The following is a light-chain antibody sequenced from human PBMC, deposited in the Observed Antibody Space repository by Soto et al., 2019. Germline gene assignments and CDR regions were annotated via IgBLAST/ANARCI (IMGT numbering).Light chain of an antibody. CDR1: SSDVGGYNY. V-gene: IGLV2-14*01. J-gene: IGLJ1*01. CDR3: SSYTGSSNHDV. Sequence: QSALTQPASVSGSPGQSVTISCTGTSSDVGGYNYVSWYQQHPGKAPKLMIYEVSNRPSGVSNRFSGSKSGNTASLTVSGLQAEDEADYYCSSYTGSSNHDVFGTGTKVTVL. CDR2: EVS.